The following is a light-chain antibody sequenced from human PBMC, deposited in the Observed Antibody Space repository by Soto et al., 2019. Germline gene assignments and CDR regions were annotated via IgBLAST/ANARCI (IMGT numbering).Light chain of an antibody. CDR3: QQRSN. CDR1: QSVSSY. J-gene: IGKJ3*01. Sequence: EILMTQSPATLAVSPGERATLSCRASQSVSSYFAWYQPKPGQAPRTLIYDASNRATGIPARVSGSGSGTDFTLTTSSLDHQDFAVYYCQQRSNFGPGTKVDIK. CDR2: DAS. V-gene: IGKV3-11*01.